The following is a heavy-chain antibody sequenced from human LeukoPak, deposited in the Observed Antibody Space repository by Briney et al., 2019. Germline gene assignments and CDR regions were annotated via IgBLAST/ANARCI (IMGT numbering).Heavy chain of an antibody. CDR2: IIPIFGTT. Sequence: GASVKVSCKASGGTFSSYAISWVRQAPGHGLEWMGGIIPIFGTTNYAQNFLGRVTITTDESTSTAYMELSSLRSEDTAIYYCARVLGGSHYFDYWGQGTLVTVSS. CDR3: ARVLGGSHYFDY. J-gene: IGHJ4*02. CDR1: GGTFSSYA. V-gene: IGHV1-69*05. D-gene: IGHD3-3*02.